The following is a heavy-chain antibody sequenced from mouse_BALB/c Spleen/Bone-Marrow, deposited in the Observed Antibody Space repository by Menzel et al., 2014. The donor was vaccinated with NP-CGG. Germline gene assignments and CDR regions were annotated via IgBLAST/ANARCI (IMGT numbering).Heavy chain of an antibody. CDR1: GYSFTSYW. V-gene: IGHV1-74*01. Sequence: QVQLQQSGAELVRPGASVKLSCKASGYSFTSYWMNWVKQRPGHGLEWIGMIHPSDTETRLNQRFKGKATLTVDKSSSTAYMQLNSPTSEDSAVYYCARLEGNYGSTFAYWGQGTLVTVSA. D-gene: IGHD1-1*01. J-gene: IGHJ3*01. CDR3: ARLEGNYGSTFAY. CDR2: IHPSDTET.